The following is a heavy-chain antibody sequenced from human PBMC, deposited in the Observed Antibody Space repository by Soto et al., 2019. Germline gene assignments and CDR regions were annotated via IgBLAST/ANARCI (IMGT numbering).Heavy chain of an antibody. CDR3: AIGGGDYNYFAH. Sequence: EVQLVESGGGLVQPGGSLRLSCAASGFLFSTYWMFWVRQVPRKGLLWVSRIKRDGSSTSYADSVKGRFTISRYNTKNTLYLQMTSLRAEDTAVYYCAIGGGDYNYFAHWGQGILVTVSS. CDR1: GFLFSTYW. J-gene: IGHJ4*02. V-gene: IGHV3-74*01. CDR2: IKRDGSST. D-gene: IGHD2-21*01.